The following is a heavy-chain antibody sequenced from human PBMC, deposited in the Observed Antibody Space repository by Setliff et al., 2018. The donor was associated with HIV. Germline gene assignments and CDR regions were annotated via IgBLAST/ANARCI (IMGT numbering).Heavy chain of an antibody. J-gene: IGHJ3*02. D-gene: IGHD5-12*01. CDR1: GGTFSKDA. Sequence: GASVKVSCKASGGTFSKDAINWVREAPGQGLEWMGGIIPIFSTTTYAQKFQGRVTITADESTSTVYMELSSLRFDDTAVYYCARDGGYSVHQWFGDAFDIWGQGTMVTVSS. V-gene: IGHV1-69*13. CDR2: IIPIFSTT. CDR3: ARDGGYSVHQWFGDAFDI.